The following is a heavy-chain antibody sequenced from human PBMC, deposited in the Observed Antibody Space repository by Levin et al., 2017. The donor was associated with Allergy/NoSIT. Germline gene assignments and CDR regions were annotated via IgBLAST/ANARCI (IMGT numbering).Heavy chain of an antibody. CDR2: ISSSGKTT. CDR1: GFTFSDYY. J-gene: IGHJ5*02. CDR3: ARDKDDFWSGGGWFDP. D-gene: IGHD3-3*01. Sequence: SCAASGFTFSDYYISWIRQAPGKGLEWVSYISSSGKTTYYTDSVKGRFTISRDNANNSLYLQMNSLRAEDTAVYFCARDKDDFWSGGGWFDPWGQGTLVTVSS. V-gene: IGHV3-11*01.